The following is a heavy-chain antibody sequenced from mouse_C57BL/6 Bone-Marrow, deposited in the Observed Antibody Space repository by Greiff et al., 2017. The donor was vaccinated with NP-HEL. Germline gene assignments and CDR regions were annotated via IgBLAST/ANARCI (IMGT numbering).Heavy chain of an antibody. D-gene: IGHD2-2*01. Sequence: DVHLVESGGGLVQPGGSLKLSCAASGFTFSDYYMYWVRQTPEKRLEWVAYISNGGGSTYYPDTVKGRFTISRDNAKNTLYLQMSRLKSEDTAMYYCARHGVYGYDHAMDYWGQGTSVTVSS. CDR3: ARHGVYGYDHAMDY. CDR1: GFTFSDYY. CDR2: ISNGGGST. J-gene: IGHJ4*01. V-gene: IGHV5-12*01.